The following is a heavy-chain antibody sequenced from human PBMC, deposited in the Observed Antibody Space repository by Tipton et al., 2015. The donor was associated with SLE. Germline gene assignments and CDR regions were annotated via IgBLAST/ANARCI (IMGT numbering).Heavy chain of an antibody. Sequence: TLSLTCDVYGGFLRDYFWSWIRQPPGKGLEWIGEIDQRGSTNYNPSLKSRVTMSGDTSKNEFSLKLISVTAADTAVYYCARVQAYEGFDPWGQGTLVTVSS. D-gene: IGHD3-16*01. CDR3: ARVQAYEGFDP. CDR1: GGFLRDYF. V-gene: IGHV4-34*01. CDR2: IDQRGST. J-gene: IGHJ5*02.